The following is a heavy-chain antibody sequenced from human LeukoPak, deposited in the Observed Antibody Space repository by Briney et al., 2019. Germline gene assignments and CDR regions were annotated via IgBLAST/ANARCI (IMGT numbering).Heavy chain of an antibody. CDR3: AKSRGYSYGPPNQYYHHYYGMDV. Sequence: ASVKVSCKVSGYTLTELSMHWVRQAPGKGLEWMGGFDPEDGETIYAQKFQGRVTMTEDTSTDTAYMELSSLRSEDTAVYYCAKSRGYSYGPPNQYYHHYYGMDVWGKGTTVTVSS. CDR2: FDPEDGET. J-gene: IGHJ6*04. D-gene: IGHD5-18*01. CDR1: GYTLTELS. V-gene: IGHV1-24*01.